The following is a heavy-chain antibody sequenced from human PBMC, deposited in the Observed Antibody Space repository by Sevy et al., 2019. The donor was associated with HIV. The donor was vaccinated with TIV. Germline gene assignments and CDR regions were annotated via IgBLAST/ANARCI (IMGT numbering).Heavy chain of an antibody. CDR3: ARDYDSSGWYHYYYYYGMDV. V-gene: IGHV3-33*01. D-gene: IGHD6-19*01. CDR2: IWYDGSNK. CDR1: GFTFSSYG. J-gene: IGHJ6*02. Sequence: GGSLRLSCAASGFTFSSYGMHWVRQAPGKGLEWVAVIWYDGSNKYYADSVKGRFTISRDNSKNTLYLQMNSLRAEDTAVYYCARDYDSSGWYHYYYYYGMDVWGQGTPVTVSS.